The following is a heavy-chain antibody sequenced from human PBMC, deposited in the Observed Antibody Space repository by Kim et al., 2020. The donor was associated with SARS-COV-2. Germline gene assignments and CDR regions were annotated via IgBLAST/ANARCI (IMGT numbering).Heavy chain of an antibody. CDR2: INPSGGST. CDR1: GYTFTSYY. V-gene: IGHV1-46*01. J-gene: IGHJ6*02. Sequence: ASVKVSCKASGYTFTSYYMHWVRQAPGQGLEWMGIINPSGGSTSYAQKFQGRVTMTRDTSTSTVYMELSSLRSEDTAVYYCARDRGGLRYFDWLLYYYGMDVWGQGTTVTVSS. CDR3: ARDRGGLRYFDWLLYYYGMDV. D-gene: IGHD3-9*01.